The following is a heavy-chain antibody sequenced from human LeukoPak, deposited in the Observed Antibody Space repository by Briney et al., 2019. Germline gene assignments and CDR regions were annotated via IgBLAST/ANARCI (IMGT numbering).Heavy chain of an antibody. Sequence: ASVTVSYKASGYTFTGYYMHWLRQAPRHRLEWMGWINPNSGCTNYAQKFQARVTMTRTTSISTDYMELSRLRSDDTAVYYCARVPPLYCSSTSCYGGGFDYWGQGTLVTVSS. V-gene: IGHV1-2*02. CDR1: GYTFTGYY. D-gene: IGHD2-2*01. J-gene: IGHJ4*02. CDR2: INPNSGCT. CDR3: ARVPPLYCSSTSCYGGGFDY.